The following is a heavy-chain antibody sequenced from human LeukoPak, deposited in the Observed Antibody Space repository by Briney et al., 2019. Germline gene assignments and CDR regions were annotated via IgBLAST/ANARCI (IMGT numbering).Heavy chain of an antibody. D-gene: IGHD3-3*01. CDR3: ARGRSGYKKYYFDY. CDR1: GGSFSGYY. J-gene: IGHJ4*02. Sequence: SETLSLTCAVYGGSFSGYYWSWIRQPPGKGLEWIGEINHCGSTNYNPSLKSRVTISVDTSKNQFSLKLSSVTAADTAVYYCARGRSGYKKYYFDYWGQGTLVTVSS. V-gene: IGHV4-34*01. CDR2: INHCGST.